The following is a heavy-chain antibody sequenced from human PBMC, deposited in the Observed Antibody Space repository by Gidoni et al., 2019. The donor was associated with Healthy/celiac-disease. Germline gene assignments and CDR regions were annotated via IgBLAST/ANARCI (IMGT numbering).Heavy chain of an antibody. V-gene: IGHV1-46*03. Sequence: QVQLVQSGAEVKKPGASVTVSCKASGYTFTSYYMHWVRQAPGQGLEWMGIINPSGGSTSYAQKFQGRVTMTRDTSTSTVYMELSSLRSEDTAVYYCARATPYCSSTSCYMAGHYYYYYGMDVWGQGTTVTVSS. CDR3: ARATPYCSSTSCYMAGHYYYYYGMDV. CDR1: GYTFTSYY. CDR2: INPSGGST. D-gene: IGHD2-2*02. J-gene: IGHJ6*02.